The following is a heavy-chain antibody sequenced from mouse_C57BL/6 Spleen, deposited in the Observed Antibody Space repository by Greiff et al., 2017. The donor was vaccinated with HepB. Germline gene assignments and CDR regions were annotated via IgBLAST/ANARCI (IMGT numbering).Heavy chain of an antibody. CDR1: GYAFSSSW. D-gene: IGHD2-1*01. Sequence: QVQLQQSGPELVKPGASVKISCKASGYAFSSSWMNWVKQRPGKGLEWIGRIYPGDGDTNYNGKFKGKATLTADKSSSTAYMQLSSLTSEDSAVYFCARGYYGNYVDAMDYWGQGTSVTVSS. J-gene: IGHJ4*01. CDR2: IYPGDGDT. V-gene: IGHV1-82*01. CDR3: ARGYYGNYVDAMDY.